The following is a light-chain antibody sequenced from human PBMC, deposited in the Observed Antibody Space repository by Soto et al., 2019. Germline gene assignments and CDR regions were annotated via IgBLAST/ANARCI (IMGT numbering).Light chain of an antibody. J-gene: IGKJ1*01. V-gene: IGKV3D-15*01. CDR1: QSVSSSY. Sequence: EIVLTQSPGTLSLSPGDRGTLSCRASQSVSSSYLAWYQQKPGQAPSLLIYGASPRATGIPARFSGSGSGTEFTLTISSLQSEDFAVYYCQQYNNWPSWTFGQGTKVDIK. CDR3: QQYNNWPSWT. CDR2: GAS.